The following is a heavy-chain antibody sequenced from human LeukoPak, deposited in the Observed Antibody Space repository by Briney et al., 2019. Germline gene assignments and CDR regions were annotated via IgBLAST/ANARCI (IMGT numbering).Heavy chain of an antibody. CDR2: IYYSGSN. D-gene: IGHD3-22*01. CDR1: GDSISHYY. J-gene: IGHJ3*02. CDR3: AREMYYYDSSDSDI. Sequence: PSETLSLTCTVSGDSISHYYWSWIRQPPGQGLEWIGYIYYSGSNNYNPSLKSRVTISVDTSKNQFSLNLTSVTAADMAVYYCAREMYYYDSSDSDIWGQGTMVTVSS. V-gene: IGHV4-59*01.